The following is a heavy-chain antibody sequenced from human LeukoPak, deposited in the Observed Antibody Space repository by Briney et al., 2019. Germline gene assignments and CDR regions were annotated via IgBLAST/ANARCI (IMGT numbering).Heavy chain of an antibody. V-gene: IGHV3-48*04. CDR1: GFTFSSYS. CDR2: ISSSSSTI. J-gene: IGHJ4*02. Sequence: PGGSLRLSCAASGFTFSSYSMNWVRQAPGKGLEWVSYISSSSSTIYYADSVKGRFTISRDNAKNPLYLQMNSLRAEDTAVYYCARDVSYDSSGSRDYWGQGTLVTVSS. D-gene: IGHD3-22*01. CDR3: ARDVSYDSSGSRDY.